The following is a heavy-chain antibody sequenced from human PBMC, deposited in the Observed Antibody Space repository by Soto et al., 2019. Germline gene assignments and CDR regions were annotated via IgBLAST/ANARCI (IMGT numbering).Heavy chain of an antibody. CDR1: GFTFSHYG. CDR3: VRGGNVAGAFDI. CDR2: IWDDGIKK. V-gene: IGHV3-33*08. Sequence: QVQLVESGGGVVQPGRSLRLSCAASGFTFSHYGMHWVRQAPGKGLEWVAVIWDDGIKKFYPDSVRGRFTISRDNSENTLFLQTNSLTAVDTAIYYCVRGGNVAGAFDIWGQGTMVTVSS. D-gene: IGHD3-16*01. J-gene: IGHJ3*02.